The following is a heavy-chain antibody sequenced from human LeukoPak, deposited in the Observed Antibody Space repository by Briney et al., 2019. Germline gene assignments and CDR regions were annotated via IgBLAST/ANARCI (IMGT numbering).Heavy chain of an antibody. D-gene: IGHD4-17*01. CDR1: GFTFTDFY. Sequence: GGSLRLSCAASGFTFTDFYMNWVRQAPGKGLEWVSWISPTSSYMYYADSVKGRFTISRDNAKNSLYLQMNSLRAEDTAVYYCARGGYYGDYSVDYWGQGTLVTVSS. J-gene: IGHJ4*02. V-gene: IGHV3-21*01. CDR3: ARGGYYGDYSVDY. CDR2: ISPTSSYM.